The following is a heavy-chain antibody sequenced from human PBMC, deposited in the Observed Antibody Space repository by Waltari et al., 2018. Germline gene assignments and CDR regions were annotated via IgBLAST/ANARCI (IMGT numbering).Heavy chain of an antibody. CDR2: IRYDGSNK. V-gene: IGHV3-30*02. J-gene: IGHJ6*03. D-gene: IGHD1-1*01. CDR3: AKERRDRTTPYYYYYYMDV. CDR1: GFTFSSYG. Sequence: QVQLVESGGGVVQPGGSQRLSCAASGFTFSSYGMHWVRQAPGKGLEWVAFIRYDGSNKYYEDSVKGRFTISRDNSNNTLYLQMNSLRAEDTAVYYCAKERRDRTTPYYYYYYMDVWGKGTTVTVSS.